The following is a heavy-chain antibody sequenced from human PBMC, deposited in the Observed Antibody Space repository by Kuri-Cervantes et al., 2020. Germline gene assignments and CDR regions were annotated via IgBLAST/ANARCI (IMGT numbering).Heavy chain of an antibody. CDR3: TRRIAAAGTTVPDDY. J-gene: IGHJ4*02. D-gene: IGHD6-13*01. CDR1: GFTFSSSW. V-gene: IGHV3-52*01. CDR2: IKCDGSEK. Sequence: GGSLRLSCAASGFTFSSSWMHWVCQAPEKGLEWVADIKCDGSEKYYVDSVKGRLTISRDNSKSTLYLQMNSLKTEDTAVYYCTRRIAAAGTTVPDDYWGQGTLVTVSS.